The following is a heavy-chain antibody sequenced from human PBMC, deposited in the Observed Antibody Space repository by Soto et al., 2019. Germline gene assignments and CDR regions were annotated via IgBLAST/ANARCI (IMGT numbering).Heavy chain of an antibody. CDR2: INAGNGNT. CDR3: ARVDCSGGSCYSGY. J-gene: IGHJ4*02. D-gene: IGHD2-15*01. Sequence: GASVKVSCKASGYTFTSYAMPWVRQAPGQRLEWMGWINAGNGNTKYSQKFQGRVTITRDTSASTAYMELSSLRSEDTAVYYCARVDCSGGSCYSGYWGQGTLVTVSS. CDR1: GYTFTSYA. V-gene: IGHV1-3*01.